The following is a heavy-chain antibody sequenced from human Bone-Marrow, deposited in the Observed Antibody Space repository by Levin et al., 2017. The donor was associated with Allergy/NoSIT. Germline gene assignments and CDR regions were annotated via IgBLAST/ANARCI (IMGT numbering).Heavy chain of an antibody. V-gene: IGHV3-7*01. J-gene: IGHJ4*02. CDR3: ARVRGGASTSTAFDY. Sequence: PGGSLRLSCAASGFTFSSYWMSWVRQAPGKGLEWVANLKQDGSEKYYVDSVKGRFTIFRDNAENSLYLQMNSLRAENTAVYYCARVRGGASTSTAFDYWGQGTLVTVSS. CDR1: GFTFSSYW. D-gene: IGHD2-2*01. CDR2: LKQDGSEK.